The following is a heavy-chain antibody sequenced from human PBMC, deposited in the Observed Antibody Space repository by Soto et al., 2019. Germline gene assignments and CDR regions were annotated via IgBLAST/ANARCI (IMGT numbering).Heavy chain of an antibody. CDR1: GFTFSSYG. Sequence: QVQLVESGGGVVQPGRSLRLSCAASGFTFSSYGMHWVRQAPGKGLEWVALISYDGSDKYYADSVKGRFTISRDNSKNTLYRQMNCLRVEDTAVYYCGAGQYFSDYWGQGTLVTVSS. J-gene: IGHJ4*02. CDR3: GAGQYFSDY. CDR2: ISYDGSDK. D-gene: IGHD6-13*01. V-gene: IGHV3-30*03.